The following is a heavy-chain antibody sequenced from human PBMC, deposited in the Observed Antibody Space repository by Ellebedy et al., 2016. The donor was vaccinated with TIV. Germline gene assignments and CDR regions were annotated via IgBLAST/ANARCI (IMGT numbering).Heavy chain of an antibody. CDR3: ARGGARLGV. D-gene: IGHD6-6*01. Sequence: GGSLRLSXAASGFTFSNYWMTWVRQAPGKGLEWVANIKLDGSEKYYVDSVEGRFTISRDNAKDSLYVQMNSLRAEDTAVYYCARGGARLGVWGKGTTVTVSS. V-gene: IGHV3-7*01. J-gene: IGHJ6*04. CDR2: IKLDGSEK. CDR1: GFTFSNYW.